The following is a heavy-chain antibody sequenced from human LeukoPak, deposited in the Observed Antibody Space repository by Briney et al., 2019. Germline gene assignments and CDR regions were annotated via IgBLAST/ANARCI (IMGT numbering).Heavy chain of an antibody. CDR3: AKVEALIAVAGRVDY. CDR1: GFTFSSYA. CDR2: ISGSGGST. Sequence: GGSLRLSCAASGFTFSSYAMSWVRQAPGKGLEWVSAISGSGGSTYYADSVKGRFTISRDNSKNTLCLQMNSLRAEDTAVYYCAKVEALIAVAGRVDYWGQGTLVTVSS. J-gene: IGHJ4*02. V-gene: IGHV3-23*01. D-gene: IGHD6-19*01.